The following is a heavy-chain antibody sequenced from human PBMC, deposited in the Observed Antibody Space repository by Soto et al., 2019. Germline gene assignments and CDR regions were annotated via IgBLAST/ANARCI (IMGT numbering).Heavy chain of an antibody. CDR2: IYYSGST. CDR3: ARPIIQWLGFDI. J-gene: IGHJ3*02. Sequence: QLQLQESVPGLVKPSETLSLTCTVSGGSISSSSYYWGWIRQPPGKGLEWIGSIYYSGSTYYNPSLESRVTISVDTSKNQFSLKLSSVTAADTAVYYCARPIIQWLGFDIWGQGTMVTVSS. CDR1: GGSISSSSYY. V-gene: IGHV4-39*01. D-gene: IGHD6-19*01.